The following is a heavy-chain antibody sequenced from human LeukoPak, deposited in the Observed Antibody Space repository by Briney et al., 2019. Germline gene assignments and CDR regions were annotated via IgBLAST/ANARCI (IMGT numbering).Heavy chain of an antibody. CDR1: GFTFSSYE. J-gene: IGHJ6*02. Sequence: HSGGSLRLSCAASGFTFSSYEMNWVRQAPGKGLEWVSYISSSGSTIYYADSVKGRFTISRDNAKNSLYLQMNSLRAEDTAVYYCARESPNSGYDRQTPDYCYYYGMDVWGQGTTVTVSS. CDR3: ARESPNSGYDRQTPDYCYYYGMDV. CDR2: ISSSGSTI. D-gene: IGHD5-12*01. V-gene: IGHV3-48*03.